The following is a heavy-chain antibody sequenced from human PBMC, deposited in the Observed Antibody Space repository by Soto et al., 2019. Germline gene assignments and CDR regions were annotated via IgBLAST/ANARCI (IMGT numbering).Heavy chain of an antibody. V-gene: IGHV4-31*03. Sequence: QVQLQESGPGLVKPSQTLSLTCTVSGGSIRSGGYYWSWIRQHPGKGLEWIGYIYYSGSTYYNPSLKSRVTISVDTSKNQFSLKLSSVTAADTAVYYCASGLTFTNDYGSDYWGQGTLVTVSS. D-gene: IGHD4-17*01. CDR1: GGSIRSGGYY. J-gene: IGHJ4*02. CDR2: IYYSGST. CDR3: ASGLTFTNDYGSDY.